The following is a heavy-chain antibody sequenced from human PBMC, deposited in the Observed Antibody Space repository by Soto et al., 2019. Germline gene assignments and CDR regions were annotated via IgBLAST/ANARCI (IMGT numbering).Heavy chain of an antibody. CDR3: TTDSRQLVGGVWFDY. V-gene: IGHV3-15*07. CDR1: GFTFSKAW. D-gene: IGHD6-6*01. CDR2: IKSKTDGGTT. Sequence: EVQLVESGGGLVKPGGSLRLSCAASGFTFSKAWMNWVRQAPGKGLEWVGRIKSKTDGGTTYYGAPVRGRFTISRDDSKNTLSLQMNSLKMEDTAVYYCTTDSRQLVGGVWFDYWGQGTLVTVSS. J-gene: IGHJ4*02.